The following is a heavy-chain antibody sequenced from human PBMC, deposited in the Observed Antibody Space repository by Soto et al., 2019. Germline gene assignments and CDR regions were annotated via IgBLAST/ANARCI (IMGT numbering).Heavy chain of an antibody. Sequence: QVQLVQSGAEVKKPGASVKVSCKASGYTFTSYGISWVRQAPGQGLEWMGWISAYNGNTNYAQKLQGRVTMTTDTSTSTAYMELRRLRSDDTAVYYCARDLSGEVDYIVNDYWGQGTLVTVSS. CDR2: ISAYNGNT. CDR1: GYTFTSYG. V-gene: IGHV1-18*01. D-gene: IGHD4-4*01. CDR3: ARDLSGEVDYIVNDY. J-gene: IGHJ4*02.